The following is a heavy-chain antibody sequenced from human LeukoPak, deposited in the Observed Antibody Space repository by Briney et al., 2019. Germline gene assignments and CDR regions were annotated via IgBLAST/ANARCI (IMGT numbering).Heavy chain of an antibody. V-gene: IGHV4-4*02. CDR2: IYHSGST. J-gene: IGHJ3*02. Sequence: PSGTLSLTCDVSGGSISSNWWSWVRQPPGKGLEWIGEIYHSGSTNYNPSLKSRVTISVDTSKNQFSLKLSSVTAADTAVYYCARVRKGGVRDAFDIWGQGTMVTVSS. CDR3: ARVRKGGVRDAFDI. CDR1: GGSISSNW. D-gene: IGHD3-3*01.